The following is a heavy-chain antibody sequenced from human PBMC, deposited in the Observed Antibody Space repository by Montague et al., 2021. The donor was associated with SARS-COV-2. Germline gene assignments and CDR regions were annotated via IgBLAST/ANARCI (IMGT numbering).Heavy chain of an antibody. Sequence: SETLSLTCDVYGGSFSSYWSWIRQPPGRGLEWVGQISHGGGTNYXPSLKSRVTISVDTSKNQVSLKLSSVTAADTAAYYCASHCGGGRCYFGMDVWSQGTTVTVSS. CDR2: ISHGGGT. V-gene: IGHV4-34*01. CDR3: ASHCGGGRCYFGMDV. J-gene: IGHJ6*02. D-gene: IGHD2-15*01. CDR1: GGSFSSY.